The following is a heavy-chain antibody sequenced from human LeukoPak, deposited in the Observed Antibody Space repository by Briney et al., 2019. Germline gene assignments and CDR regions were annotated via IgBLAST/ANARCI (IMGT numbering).Heavy chain of an antibody. Sequence: PGGSLRLSCAASGFTVSSNYMSWVRQAPGKGLEWVSVIYSGGSTYYADSVTGRFTISRDNSKNTLYLQMNSLRAEDTAVYYCASGIISGLINYWGQGTLVTVSS. CDR3: ASGIISGLINY. CDR2: IYSGGST. D-gene: IGHD3-16*01. V-gene: IGHV3-53*01. CDR1: GFTVSSNY. J-gene: IGHJ4*02.